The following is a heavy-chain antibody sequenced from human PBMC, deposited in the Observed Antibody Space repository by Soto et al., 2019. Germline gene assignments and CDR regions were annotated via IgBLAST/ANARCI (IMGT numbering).Heavy chain of an antibody. CDR1: GFTFSSYG. CDR3: ARGAVSSFLEWLTHHMDV. D-gene: IGHD3-3*01. CDR2: IWYDGSNK. V-gene: IGHV3-33*01. Sequence: RLSCAASGFTFSSYGMHWVRQAPGKGLEWVAVIWYDGSNKYYADSVKGRFTISRDNSKNTLYLQMNSLRAEDTAVYYCARGAVSSFLEWLTHHMDVWGQGTTVTVSS. J-gene: IGHJ6*02.